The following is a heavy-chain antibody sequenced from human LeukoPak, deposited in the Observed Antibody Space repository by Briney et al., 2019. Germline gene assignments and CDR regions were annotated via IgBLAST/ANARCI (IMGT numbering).Heavy chain of an antibody. D-gene: IGHD6-13*01. CDR2: IYYSGST. Sequence: PSETLSLTCTASGGSISSYYWSWIRQPPGKGLEWIGYIYYSGSTHYNPSLKSRVTISLDTSKNQLSLKVSSVTAADTAVYYCARHWETSSWYVDYWGQGTLVTVSS. J-gene: IGHJ4*02. CDR3: ARHWETSSWYVDY. CDR1: GGSISSYY. V-gene: IGHV4-59*08.